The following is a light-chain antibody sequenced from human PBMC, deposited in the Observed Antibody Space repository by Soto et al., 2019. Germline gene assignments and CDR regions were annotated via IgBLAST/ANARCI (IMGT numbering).Light chain of an antibody. CDR1: QSVGSN. CDR3: QQHSNWPIT. J-gene: IGKJ5*01. CDR2: GAS. Sequence: EIVMTQSPATLSVSPGERATLSCRASQSVGSNLAWYQQKPAQAPRLVIYGASTRATGIPARFSGSGSGTEFTLTISSLQSEDFALYYCQQHSNWPITFGQGTRLEIK. V-gene: IGKV3-15*01.